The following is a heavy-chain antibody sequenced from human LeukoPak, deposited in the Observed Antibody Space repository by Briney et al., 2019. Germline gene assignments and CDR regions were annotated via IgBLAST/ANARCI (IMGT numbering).Heavy chain of an antibody. CDR2: ISGGSSTM. J-gene: IGHJ6*03. Sequence: GGSLRLSCAASGFTFSSYSMNGVRQAPGKGRGWVSYISGGSSTMYYADSVKGRFTISRDNAKNSLYLQMNSLRAEDTAVYYCARDRGQTGYYWSYYYYMDVWGIGTTITVSS. V-gene: IGHV3-48*01. CDR1: GFTFSSYS. D-gene: IGHD3-9*01. CDR3: ARDRGQTGYYWSYYYYMDV.